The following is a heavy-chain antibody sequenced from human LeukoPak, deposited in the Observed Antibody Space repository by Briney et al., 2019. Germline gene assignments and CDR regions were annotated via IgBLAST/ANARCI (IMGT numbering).Heavy chain of an antibody. V-gene: IGHV3-74*01. J-gene: IGHJ3*02. CDR2: INSDGSST. Sequence: GGSLRLSCAASGFTFSSYWMHWVRQALRKGLVWVSRINSDGSSTSYADSVKGRFTISRDNAKNTLYLQMNSLRAEDTAVYYCATTTLPTGTDNAFDIWGQGTMVTVSS. D-gene: IGHD1-1*01. CDR1: GFTFSSYW. CDR3: ATTTLPTGTDNAFDI.